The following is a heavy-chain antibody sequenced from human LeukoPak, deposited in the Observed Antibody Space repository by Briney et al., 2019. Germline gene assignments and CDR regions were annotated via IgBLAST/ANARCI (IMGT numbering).Heavy chain of an antibody. J-gene: IGHJ4*02. Sequence: SETLSLTCAVYGGSFSGYYWSWIRQPPGKGLEWIGEINHSGSTNYNPSIKSRVTISVDTSKNQFSLKLSSVTAADTAVYYCARGGRRLPIDYWGQGTLDTVSS. CDR1: GGSFSGYY. CDR3: ARGGRRLPIDY. V-gene: IGHV4-34*01. CDR2: INHSGST.